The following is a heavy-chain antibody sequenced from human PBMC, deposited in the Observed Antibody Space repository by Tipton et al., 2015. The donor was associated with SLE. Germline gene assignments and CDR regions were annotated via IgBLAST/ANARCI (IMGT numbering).Heavy chain of an antibody. D-gene: IGHD6-19*01. CDR1: ADSIRRSY. CDR3: AREKADSSGWTEY. CDR2: IYYSGST. Sequence: GLVKPSETLSLTCSVSADSIRRSYWSWIRQPPGKGLEWIGSIYYSGSTYYNPSLKSRVTISVDTSKNQFSLKLSSVTAADTAVYYCAREKADSSGWTEYWGQGTLVTVSS. J-gene: IGHJ4*02. V-gene: IGHV4-59*12.